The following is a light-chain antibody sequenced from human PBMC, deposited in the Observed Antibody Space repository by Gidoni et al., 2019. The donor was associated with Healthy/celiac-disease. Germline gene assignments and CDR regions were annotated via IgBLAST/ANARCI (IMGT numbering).Light chain of an antibody. CDR2: AAS. J-gene: IGKJ1*01. V-gene: IGKV1-39*01. Sequence: DIQMTQSPSSLSSSVGDSVTITCLASQSISSYLNWYQQKPGKAPKLLIYAASSLQSGVPSRFSGSGSGTDFTLTISSLQPEDFATYYCQQSYSTPRTFGQXTKVEIK. CDR1: QSISSY. CDR3: QQSYSTPRT.